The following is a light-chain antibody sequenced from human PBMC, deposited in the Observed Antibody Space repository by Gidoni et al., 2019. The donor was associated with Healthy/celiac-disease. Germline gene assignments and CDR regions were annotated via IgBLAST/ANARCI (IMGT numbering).Light chain of an antibody. V-gene: IGKV1-27*01. J-gene: IGKJ4*01. CDR1: QGISSY. CDR3: QKDNSAPLT. CDR2: AAS. Sequence: DIQMPPSPSSVSASVGDRVTITCRASQGISSYLAWYQQKPGKVPKLLIYAASTLQPGVPSRFSGSGSGTDFTLTISSLQPEDVATYYCQKDNSAPLTFGGGTRVEIK.